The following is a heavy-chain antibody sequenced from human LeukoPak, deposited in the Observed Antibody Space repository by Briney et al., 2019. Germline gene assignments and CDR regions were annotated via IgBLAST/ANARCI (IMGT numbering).Heavy chain of an antibody. CDR2: IYSDGST. V-gene: IGHV3-66*02. CDR3: ARDQRSESYYPWGWFDP. J-gene: IGHJ5*02. CDR1: GFAVGTTY. D-gene: IGHD1-26*01. Sequence: GGSLRLSCAASGFAVGTTYLSWVRQAPGKGLEWSSAIYSDGSTYYTDYVKGRFTISRDNSKNTLYLQMNSLRPEDTAVCYCARDQRSESYYPWGWFDPWGQGTLVTVSS.